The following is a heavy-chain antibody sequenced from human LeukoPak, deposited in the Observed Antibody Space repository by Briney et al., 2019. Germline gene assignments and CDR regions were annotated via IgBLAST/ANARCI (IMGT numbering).Heavy chain of an antibody. Sequence: GGSVRLSCAASGFTFSIYWMSWVRQDPEKGLEWVANIKQDGSEKHYVDSVEGRFTISRDNAKNSLYLQMNSLRVEDTAVYYCARLRIGARGPDLDYWGQRTLVTVSS. D-gene: IGHD6-6*01. CDR1: GFTFSIYW. V-gene: IGHV3-7*01. J-gene: IGHJ4*02. CDR2: IKQDGSEK. CDR3: ARLRIGARGPDLDY.